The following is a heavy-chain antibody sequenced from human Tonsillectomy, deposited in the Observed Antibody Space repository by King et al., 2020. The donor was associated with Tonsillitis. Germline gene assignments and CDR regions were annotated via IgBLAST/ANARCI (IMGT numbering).Heavy chain of an antibody. CDR1: GGSISSSSYY. J-gene: IGHJ4*02. D-gene: IGHD6-19*01. CDR2: IYYSGST. Sequence: QLQESGPGLVKPSETLSLTCTVSGGSISSSSYYWGWIRQPPGKGLEWIGSIYYSGSTYYNPSLKSRVTISVDTLKNQFSLKLSSVTAADTAVYYCARRVGSGWYYFDYWGQGTLVTVSS. CDR3: ARRVGSGWYYFDY. V-gene: IGHV4-39*01.